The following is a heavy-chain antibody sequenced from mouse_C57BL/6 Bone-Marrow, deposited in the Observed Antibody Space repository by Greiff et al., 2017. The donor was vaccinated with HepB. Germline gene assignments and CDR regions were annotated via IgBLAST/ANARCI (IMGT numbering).Heavy chain of an antibody. CDR3: AREGSNSYYFDY. V-gene: IGHV1-4*01. D-gene: IGHD2-5*01. CDR2: INPSSGYT. Sequence: VQLQQSGAELARPGASVKMSCKASGYTFTSYTMHWVKQRPGQGLEWIGYINPSSGYTKYNQKFKDKATLTADKSSSTADMQLSSLTSEDSAVYYCAREGSNSYYFDYWGQGTTLTVSS. J-gene: IGHJ2*01. CDR1: GYTFTSYT.